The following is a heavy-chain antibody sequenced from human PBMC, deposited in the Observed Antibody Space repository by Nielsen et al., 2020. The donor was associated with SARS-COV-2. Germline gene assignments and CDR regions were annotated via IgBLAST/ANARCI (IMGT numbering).Heavy chain of an antibody. CDR2: INHIGST. J-gene: IGHJ4*02. Sequence: SETLSPTCTVFGGSISSYYWSWIRQPPGKGLEWIGEINHIGSTNYNPSLKSRVTISVDTSKNQFSLKLSSVTAADTAVYYCARAAGWGWLQAIPPEFDYWGQGTLVTVSS. V-gene: IGHV4-34*01. D-gene: IGHD5-24*01. CDR1: GGSISSYY. CDR3: ARAAGWGWLQAIPPEFDY.